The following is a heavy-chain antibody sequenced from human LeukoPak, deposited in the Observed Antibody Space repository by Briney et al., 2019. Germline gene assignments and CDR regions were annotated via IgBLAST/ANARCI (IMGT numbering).Heavy chain of an antibody. V-gene: IGHV3-11*06. Sequence: PGGSLRLSCAASGFSFSDYDMTWIRQAPGKGLDRVSYISRSTTDTNYADSVKGRFTISRDNAKNSLYLQMNSLRTEDTAVYYCARDADGVVDYWGQGTLVTVSS. CDR1: GFSFSDYD. CDR2: ISRSTTDT. D-gene: IGHD3-10*01. CDR3: ARDADGVVDY. J-gene: IGHJ4*02.